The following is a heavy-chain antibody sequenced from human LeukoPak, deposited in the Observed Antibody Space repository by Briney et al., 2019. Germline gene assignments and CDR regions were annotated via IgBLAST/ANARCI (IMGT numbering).Heavy chain of an antibody. J-gene: IGHJ3*02. CDR1: GFTFSSYA. D-gene: IGHD3-22*01. CDR3: ARDRDPGYYDTNGYRRVNAFDI. CDR2: ISYDGSNE. Sequence: GGSLRLSCVASGFTFSSYAMHWVRQAPGKGLEWVAVISYDGSNEYYADSVKGRFTISRDNSKNTLYLQMNSLRAEDTAVYYCARDRDPGYYDTNGYRRVNAFDIWGQGTMVTVSS. V-gene: IGHV3-30*04.